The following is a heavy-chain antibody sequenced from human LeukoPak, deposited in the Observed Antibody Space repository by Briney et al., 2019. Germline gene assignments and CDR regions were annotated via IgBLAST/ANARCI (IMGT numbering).Heavy chain of an antibody. Sequence: PGGSLRLSWAASGFTFSSYEMNWVRQAPGKGLEWVSYISSSGSTIYYADSVKGRFTISRDNAKNSLYLQMNSLRAEDTAVYYCAREYCSSTSCYAPVPGMDVWGQGTTVTVSS. D-gene: IGHD2-2*01. V-gene: IGHV3-48*03. J-gene: IGHJ6*02. CDR2: ISSSGSTI. CDR3: AREYCSSTSCYAPVPGMDV. CDR1: GFTFSSYE.